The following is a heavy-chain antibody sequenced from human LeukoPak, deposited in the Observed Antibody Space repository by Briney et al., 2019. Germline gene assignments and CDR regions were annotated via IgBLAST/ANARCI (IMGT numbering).Heavy chain of an antibody. CDR1: GYTFTSYY. Sequence: ASVKVSCKASGYTFTSYYMHWVRQAPGQGLEWMGIINPSGGSTSYAQKFQGRVTMTRDTSTSTVYMELSSLRSEDTAVYYCARGDSSGYYSVEADYWGQGTLVTVSS. D-gene: IGHD3-22*01. J-gene: IGHJ4*02. CDR2: INPSGGST. CDR3: ARGDSSGYYSVEADY. V-gene: IGHV1-46*01.